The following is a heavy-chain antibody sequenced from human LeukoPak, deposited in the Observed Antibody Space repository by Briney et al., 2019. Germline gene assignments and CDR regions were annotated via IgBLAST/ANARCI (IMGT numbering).Heavy chain of an antibody. CDR2: INHSGST. CDR1: GGSFSGYY. D-gene: IGHD2-2*02. Sequence: SETLSLTCAVYGGSFSGYYWSWIRQPPGKGLEWIGEINHSGSTNYNPSLKRRVTISVETSKNQFSLKLSSVTAADTAVYYCARAPPSIVVVPAAIRRLNWFDPWGQGTLVTVSS. V-gene: IGHV4-34*01. CDR3: ARAPPSIVVVPAAIRRLNWFDP. J-gene: IGHJ5*02.